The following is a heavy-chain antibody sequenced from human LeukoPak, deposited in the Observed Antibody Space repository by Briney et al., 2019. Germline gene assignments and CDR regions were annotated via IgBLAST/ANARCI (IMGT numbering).Heavy chain of an antibody. V-gene: IGHV3-15*01. CDR1: GFTFRNAW. J-gene: IGHJ4*02. CDR3: TRAVPPYCGGDCYSASDY. CDR2: LKSKTDGGTT. Sequence: PGGSLRLSCAASGFTFRNAWMTWVRQAPGKGLEWVGRLKSKTDGGTTDYAAPVKGRFTISRDGSKNTLYLQMNTLKTEDTAVYYCTRAVPPYCGGDCYSASDYWGQGTLVTVSS. D-gene: IGHD2-21*02.